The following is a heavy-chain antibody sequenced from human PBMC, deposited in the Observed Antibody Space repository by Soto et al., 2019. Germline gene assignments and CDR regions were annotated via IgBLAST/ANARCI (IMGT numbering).Heavy chain of an antibody. Sequence: SETLSLTCIVSGGSISSPNYYWAWMRQSPGKGLEWIGSLFYSGNTYYNPSLKSRVTISVDTSKNQFSLRLSSVTAADTAVYYCAKQGLEYNYYGIHIWGHGTSVTVSS. CDR3: AKQGLEYNYYGIHI. J-gene: IGHJ6*02. CDR1: GGSISSPNYY. V-gene: IGHV4-39*01. CDR2: LFYSGNT.